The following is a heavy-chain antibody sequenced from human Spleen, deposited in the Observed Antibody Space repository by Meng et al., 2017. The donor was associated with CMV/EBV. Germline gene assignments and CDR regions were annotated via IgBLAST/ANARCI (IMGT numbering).Heavy chain of an antibody. CDR2: ISHSGST. V-gene: IGHV4-34*01. CDR1: GAYFTDDY. Sequence: LSLNGAVYGAYFTDDYLSWVRQSPEKGLEWIGEISHSGSTTYNTSLESRVTMSVDTSKNHFSLNLRSVTAADTAVYYCARGVGVDPWGQGTLVTVSS. CDR3: ARGVGVDP. J-gene: IGHJ5*02.